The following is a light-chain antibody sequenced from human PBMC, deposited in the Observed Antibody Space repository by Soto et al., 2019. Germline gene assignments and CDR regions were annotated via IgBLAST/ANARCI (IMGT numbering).Light chain of an antibody. Sequence: QSVLTQPASVSGSPGQSITISCTGTSSDVGGYNYVSWYQQHPGKAPKLMIYEVSNRPSGVSNRFSGSKSGNTASLTISGLQAEDEADYYCSSYTSSSIYVFGTGTKVTVV. CDR2: EVS. CDR3: SSYTSSSIYV. CDR1: SSDVGGYNY. J-gene: IGLJ1*01. V-gene: IGLV2-14*01.